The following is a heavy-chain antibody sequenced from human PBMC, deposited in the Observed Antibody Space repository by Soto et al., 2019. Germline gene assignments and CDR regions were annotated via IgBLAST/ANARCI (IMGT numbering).Heavy chain of an antibody. CDR1: GFTFSNYW. J-gene: IGHJ4*02. D-gene: IGHD2-21*02. Sequence: PGGSLRLSCEASGFTFSNYWMYWVRQVPGKGLVWLSRINTDGSDIAYAGSVRGRITVSRDNAENTMYLQMNSLRAEDAAIYYCGRVAPGDHVDHWGQGTLVTVSS. CDR2: INTDGSDI. CDR3: GRVAPGDHVDH. V-gene: IGHV3-74*03.